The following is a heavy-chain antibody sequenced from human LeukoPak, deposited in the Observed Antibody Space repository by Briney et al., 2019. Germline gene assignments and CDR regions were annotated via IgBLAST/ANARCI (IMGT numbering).Heavy chain of an antibody. CDR2: IYYSGST. Sequence: PSETLSLTCTVSGGSISSYYWSRIRQPPGKGLEWIGYIYYSGSTNYNPSLESRVTISVDTSKNQFSLKLSSVTAADTAVYYCARDPQRSAFDIWGQGTMVTVSS. CDR1: GGSISSYY. J-gene: IGHJ3*02. V-gene: IGHV4-59*01. CDR3: ARDPQRSAFDI.